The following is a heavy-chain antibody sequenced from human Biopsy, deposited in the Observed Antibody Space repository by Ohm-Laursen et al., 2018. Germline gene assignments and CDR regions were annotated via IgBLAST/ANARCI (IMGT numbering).Heavy chain of an antibody. CDR3: ARGPYGDNAGAFDV. CDR2: FSHTGTT. J-gene: IGHJ3*01. D-gene: IGHD4/OR15-4a*01. Sequence: GTLSLTCAVDGGSFSGYDWTWIRRPPGKGLEWVGEFSHTGTTIYNPSLKSRLTISVDKSKNHFSLRLTSVTAADTATYFCARGPYGDNAGAFDVWGQGTVVTVSS. V-gene: IGHV4-34*01. CDR1: GGSFSGYD.